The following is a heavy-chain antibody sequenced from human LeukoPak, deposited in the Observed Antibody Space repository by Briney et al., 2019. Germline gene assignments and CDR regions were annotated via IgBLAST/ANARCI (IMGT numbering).Heavy chain of an antibody. J-gene: IGHJ4*02. CDR3: AREYYYDSSGPIGY. V-gene: IGHV3-11*01. D-gene: IGHD3-22*01. CDR1: GFTFSDYY. CDR2: ISSSGSTI. Sequence: NPGGSLRLSCAASGFTFSDYYMSWIRQAPGKGLEWVSHISSSGSTIYYADSVKGRFTISRDNAKSSLYLQMNSLRAEDTAVYYCAREYYYDSSGPIGYWGQGTLVTVSS.